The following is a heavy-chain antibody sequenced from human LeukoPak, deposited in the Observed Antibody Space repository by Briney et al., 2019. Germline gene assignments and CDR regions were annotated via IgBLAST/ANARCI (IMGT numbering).Heavy chain of an antibody. D-gene: IGHD3-22*01. CDR2: IYYRGST. J-gene: IGHJ4*02. V-gene: IGHV4-59*01. Sequence: SETLSLTCTVSGGSINGYYWSWIRQPPEKGLEWIGYIYYRGSTNYNPSLKSRVTMSVDTSRNQFSLKQSSMTAADTAVYYCARADYDTSAYYYTFDYWGQGTLVTVSS. CDR1: GGSINGYY. CDR3: ARADYDTSAYYYTFDY.